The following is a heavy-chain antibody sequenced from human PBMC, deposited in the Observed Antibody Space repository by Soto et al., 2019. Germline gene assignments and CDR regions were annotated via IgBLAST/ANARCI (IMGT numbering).Heavy chain of an antibody. J-gene: IGHJ5*02. CDR1: GGTFSSYA. D-gene: IGHD3-22*01. CDR2: IIPIFGTA. V-gene: IGHV1-69*06. CDR3: AKDYYDSSGYYRGHWFDP. Sequence: QVQLVQSGAEVKKPGSSVNVSCKASGGTFSSYAISWVRQAPGQGLEWMGGIIPIFGTANYAQKFQGRVTITADKSTSTAYMELSSLRSEDTAVYYCAKDYYDSSGYYRGHWFDPWGQGTLVTVSS.